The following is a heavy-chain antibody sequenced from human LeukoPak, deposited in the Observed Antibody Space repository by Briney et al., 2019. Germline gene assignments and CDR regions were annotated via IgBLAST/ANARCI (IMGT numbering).Heavy chain of an antibody. V-gene: IGHV3-21*01. Sequence: GGSLRLSCAASGFTFSSYSMNWVRQAPGKGLEWVSSISSSSSNIYYADSVKGRFTISRENAKNSLYLQMNSLRAEDTAVYYCARVRITGTTRFFDYWGQGTLVTVSS. J-gene: IGHJ4*02. CDR3: ARVRITGTTRFFDY. D-gene: IGHD1-20*01. CDR1: GFTFSSYS. CDR2: ISSSSSNI.